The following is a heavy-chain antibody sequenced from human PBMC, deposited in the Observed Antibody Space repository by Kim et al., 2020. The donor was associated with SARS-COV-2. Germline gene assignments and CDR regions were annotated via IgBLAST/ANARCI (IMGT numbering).Heavy chain of an antibody. D-gene: IGHD2-2*01. CDR1: GYSFTSYW. V-gene: IGHV5-51*01. Sequence: GESLKISCKGSGYSFTSYWIGWVRQMPGKGLEWMGIIYPGDSDTRYSPSFQGQVTISADKSISTAYLQWSSLKASDTAMYYCARADCSSTSCYHYYYYGMDVWGQGTTVTVSS. CDR2: IYPGDSDT. CDR3: ARADCSSTSCYHYYYYGMDV. J-gene: IGHJ6*02.